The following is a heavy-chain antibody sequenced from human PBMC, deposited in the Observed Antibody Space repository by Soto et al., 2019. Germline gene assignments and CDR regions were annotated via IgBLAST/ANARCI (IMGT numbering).Heavy chain of an antibody. V-gene: IGHV3-21*01. J-gene: IGHJ6*02. CDR1: GFTFSNYT. CDR3: ARANYDLWSGYSNYFGMDV. D-gene: IGHD3-3*01. Sequence: EVQLVESGGGLVKPGGSLRVSCAASGFTFSNYTMNWVRQAPGKGLEWVSAISSSSLYIYYADSVKGRFTISRDNAKNALYLQMNSLGAEDTAVYYCARANYDLWSGYSNYFGMDVWGQGPTVTVSS. CDR2: ISSSSLYI.